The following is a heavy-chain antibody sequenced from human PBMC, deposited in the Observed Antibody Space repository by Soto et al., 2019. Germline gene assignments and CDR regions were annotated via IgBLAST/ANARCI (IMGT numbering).Heavy chain of an antibody. CDR3: ARATYHGGNFDY. D-gene: IGHD2-15*01. V-gene: IGHV4-59*01. J-gene: IGHJ4*02. Sequence: SETLSLTCTVSGGSISSYYWSWIRQPPGKGLEWIGYIYYSGSTNYNPSLKSRVTTSVDTSKNQFSLKLSSVTAADTAVYYCARATYHGGNFDYWGQGTLVTVSS. CDR1: GGSISSYY. CDR2: IYYSGST.